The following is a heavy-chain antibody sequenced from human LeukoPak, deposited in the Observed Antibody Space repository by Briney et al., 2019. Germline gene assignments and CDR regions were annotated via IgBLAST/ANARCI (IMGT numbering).Heavy chain of an antibody. D-gene: IGHD3-22*01. Sequence: PGGALRLSCAASGFTLRRYRMNWVRQAPGNGLEGASSISGSSCYIYYVDSVKRRYTIPSVNAKNSQYLQLNTLRAEHTAVYYCARGSRDSSGYYPPYIYYYYMDVWGKGTTVTVSS. CDR3: ARGSRDSSGYYPPYIYYYYMDV. CDR2: ISGSSCYI. J-gene: IGHJ6*03. V-gene: IGHV3-21*01. CDR1: GFTLRRYR.